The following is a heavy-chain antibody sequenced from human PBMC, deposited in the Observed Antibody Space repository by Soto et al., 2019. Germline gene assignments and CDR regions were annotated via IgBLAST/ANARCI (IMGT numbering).Heavy chain of an antibody. V-gene: IGHV3-30*18. CDR3: AKARTGDGYNAFDS. CDR1: GFTFSSYG. CDR2: ISYDGSNK. D-gene: IGHD5-12*01. J-gene: IGHJ4*02. Sequence: QVQLVESGGGVVQPGRSLRLSCAASGFTFSSYGMHWVRQAPGKGLEWVAIISYDGSNKYYADSVKGRFTISRDNSKNTLYLQMNSLRAEDTAVYYCAKARTGDGYNAFDSWGQGTLVIVSS.